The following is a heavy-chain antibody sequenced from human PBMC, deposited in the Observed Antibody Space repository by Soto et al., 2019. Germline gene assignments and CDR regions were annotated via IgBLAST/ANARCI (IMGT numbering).Heavy chain of an antibody. D-gene: IGHD2-2*01. J-gene: IGHJ4*02. Sequence: GGSLRLSCAASGFTFSNYAMSWVRQAPGKGLEWVSTISGGGDGTYYADSVKGRFTISRDNSKSTLYLQMNSLRVEDTAVYYCASPSERCGSGRCYDPTFDYWGQGTLVTVSS. CDR1: GFTFSNYA. V-gene: IGHV3-23*01. CDR3: ASPSERCGSGRCYDPTFDY. CDR2: ISGGGDGT.